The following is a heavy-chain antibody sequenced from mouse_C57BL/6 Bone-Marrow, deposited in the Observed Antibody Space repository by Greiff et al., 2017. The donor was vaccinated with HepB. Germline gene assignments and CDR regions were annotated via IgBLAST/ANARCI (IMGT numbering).Heavy chain of an antibody. J-gene: IGHJ4*01. Sequence: EVQLVDSGGGLVQPGGSLKLSCAASGFTFSDYYMYWVRQTPEKRLEWVAYISNGGGSTYYPDTVKGRFTISRDNAKNTLYLQMSRLKSEDTAMYYCARNYYGRGAMDYWGQGTSVTVSS. CDR1: GFTFSDYY. V-gene: IGHV5-12*01. CDR2: ISNGGGST. CDR3: ARNYYGRGAMDY. D-gene: IGHD1-1*01.